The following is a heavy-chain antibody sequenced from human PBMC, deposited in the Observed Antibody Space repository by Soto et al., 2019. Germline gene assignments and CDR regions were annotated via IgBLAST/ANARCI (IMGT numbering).Heavy chain of an antibody. V-gene: IGHV3-48*03. CDR2: IRSTASTM. CDR3: ARAAGIVTRGFHGMDV. J-gene: IGHJ6*02. Sequence: EVQLAESGRVMVQPGGSLRLSCAASRFASSSYEKNWVRQSPGKALEWLSYIRSTASTMHYADSVKGRFTISRDNANDSGYRQRNSLTADDSAVDYCARAAGIVTRGFHGMDVWRQGTTLTVS. CDR1: RFASSSYE. D-gene: IGHD2-21*01.